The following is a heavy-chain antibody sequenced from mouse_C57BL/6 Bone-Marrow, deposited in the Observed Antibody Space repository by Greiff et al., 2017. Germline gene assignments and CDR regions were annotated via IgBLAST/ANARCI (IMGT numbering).Heavy chain of an antibody. J-gene: IGHJ1*03. CDR1: GYTFTSYW. CDR2: IDPSDSET. Sequence: QVQLQQPGAELVRPGSSVKLSCKASGYTFTSYWMHWVKQRPIQGLEWIGNIDPSDSETHYNQKFKDKATLTVAKSSSTAYMQLSSLTSEDSAVYYCARSSYYGGGFWYFDVWGTGTTVTVSS. V-gene: IGHV1-52*01. D-gene: IGHD1-1*01. CDR3: ARSSYYGGGFWYFDV.